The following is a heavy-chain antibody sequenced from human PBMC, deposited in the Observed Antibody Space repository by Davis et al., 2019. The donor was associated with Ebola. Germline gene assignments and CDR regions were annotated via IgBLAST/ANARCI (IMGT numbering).Heavy chain of an antibody. CDR3: ARDPRGISASWSDY. CDR1: GFTFRSNA. V-gene: IGHV3-23*01. J-gene: IGHJ4*02. D-gene: IGHD3-10*01. CDR2: TTDSGTTA. Sequence: GESLKISCVASGFTFRSNAMSWLRQAQGKGLESVAVTTDSGTTAYYADSVRGRFTISRDNSKNTLYLQMNSLRIEDTAVYYCARDPRGISASWSDYWGQGTLVSVSS.